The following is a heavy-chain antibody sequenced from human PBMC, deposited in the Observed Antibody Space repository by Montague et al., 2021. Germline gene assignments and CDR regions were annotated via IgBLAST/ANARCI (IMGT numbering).Heavy chain of an antibody. V-gene: IGHV4-59*08. Sequence: SETLSLTCTVSGGSISEFYWSWIRQSPAKGLEWIGYIYDSGTTNYNPSSRSRVTISADTSMNQFSLNLRLVAAADTAVYFCARRLGFRAPFDYWGQGTLVTVSS. D-gene: IGHD3-10*01. CDR1: GGSISEFY. CDR2: IYDSGTT. J-gene: IGHJ4*02. CDR3: ARRLGFRAPFDY.